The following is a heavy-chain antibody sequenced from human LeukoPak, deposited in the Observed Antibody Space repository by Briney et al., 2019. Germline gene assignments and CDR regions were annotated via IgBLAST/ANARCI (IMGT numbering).Heavy chain of an antibody. V-gene: IGHV3-15*07. CDR2: IRSKIDGGAT. D-gene: IGHD2-21*01. CDR1: GFNVNNAW. J-gene: IGHJ4*02. CDR3: YTSIADY. Sequence: GGSLRLSCAASGFNVNNAWMSWVRQAPGKGLEWVGRIRSKIDGGATDYAAPVKGRFTISRDDSKNTLYLQINSLKIEDTAMYYCYTSIADYWGQGTLVTVSS.